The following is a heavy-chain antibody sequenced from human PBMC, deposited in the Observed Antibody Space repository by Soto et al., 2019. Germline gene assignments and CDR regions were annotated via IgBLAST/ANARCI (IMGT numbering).Heavy chain of an antibody. CDR1: GSPINTSDYY. D-gene: IGHD3-10*01. V-gene: IGHV4-30-4*01. CDR3: ARAGVSYGHLLC. CDR2: VFYSGAT. J-gene: IGHJ4*02. Sequence: TLSLTCSVSGSPINTSDYYWIWISQPKGKGLEWIGYVFYSGATNYSPSLKSRAAISMDTSKHQFSLRLTSVTAADKAVYYCARAGVSYGHLLCWGQGIRVT.